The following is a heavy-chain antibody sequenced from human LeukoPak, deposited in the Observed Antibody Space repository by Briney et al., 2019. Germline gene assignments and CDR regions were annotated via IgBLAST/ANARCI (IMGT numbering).Heavy chain of an antibody. D-gene: IGHD2-15*01. CDR3: ASQDRENYFDY. Sequence: GGSLRLSCAASGFTFNNYAMSWVRQAPGKGLEWVSGISGGGGTTYYTDSVKGRFTISRDNSKNTLYVQMNSLRAEDTAVYYCASQDRENYFDYWGQGTLVTVSS. J-gene: IGHJ4*02. V-gene: IGHV3-23*01. CDR2: ISGGGGTT. CDR1: GFTFNNYA.